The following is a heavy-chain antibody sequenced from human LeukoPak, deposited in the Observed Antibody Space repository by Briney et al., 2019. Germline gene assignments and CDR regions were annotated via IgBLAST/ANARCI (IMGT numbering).Heavy chain of an antibody. Sequence: PSQTLSLTCTVSGGSISSGSYYWSWIRQPAGKGLEWIGRIYTSGSTNCNPSLKSRVTISVDTSKNQFSLKLSSVTAADTAVYYCARTHSSGWSGSYWYFDLWGRGTLVTVSS. V-gene: IGHV4-61*02. CDR3: ARTHSSGWSGSYWYFDL. CDR2: IYTSGST. J-gene: IGHJ2*01. CDR1: GGSISSGSYY. D-gene: IGHD6-19*01.